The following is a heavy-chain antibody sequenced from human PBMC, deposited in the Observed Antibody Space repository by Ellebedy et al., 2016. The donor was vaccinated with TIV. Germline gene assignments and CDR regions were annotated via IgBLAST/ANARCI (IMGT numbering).Heavy chain of an antibody. CDR3: ARHPTIYGPGFPFDY. D-gene: IGHD3-10*01. CDR2: INDVGTT. V-gene: IGHV4-34*01. J-gene: IGHJ4*02. Sequence: MPSETLSLTCAVYGASLSGYQWSWIRLSPGKGLQWIGEINDVGTTNYNPSLKSRVTISVDTSKIQFSLKLSSVTAADTAVYYCARHPTIYGPGFPFDYWGQGTLVTVSS. CDR1: GASLSGYQ.